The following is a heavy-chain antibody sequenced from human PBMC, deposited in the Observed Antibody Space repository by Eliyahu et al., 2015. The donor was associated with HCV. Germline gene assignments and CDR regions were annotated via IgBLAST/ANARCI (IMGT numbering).Heavy chain of an antibody. CDR3: ARGCAVGGNCFYFTL. CDR2: ISSDGTTK. V-gene: IGHV3-30*03. Sequence: QVQLVESGGGVVQPGRSLRLSCAGPGFTFSVYGIHWVRQAPGKGLEWVADISSDGTTKYYADSVKGRFTISRDNSKNTLYLEMNSLSSDDTAVYYCARGCAVGGNCFYFTLWGQGTLVTVSS. CDR1: GFTFSVYG. J-gene: IGHJ4*02. D-gene: IGHD2-15*01.